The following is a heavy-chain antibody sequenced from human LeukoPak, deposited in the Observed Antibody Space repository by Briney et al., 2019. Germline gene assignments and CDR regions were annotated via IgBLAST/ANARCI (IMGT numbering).Heavy chain of an antibody. CDR2: ISYDGSNK. D-gene: IGHD2-2*01. CDR3: AREAMGSTFSAWFDP. Sequence: GGSLRLSCAASGFTFSSYGMHWVRQAPGKGLEWVAVISYDGSNKYYADSVKGRFTISRDNSKNTLYLQVNSLRAEDTAVYYCAREAMGSTFSAWFDPWGQGTLSPSPQ. V-gene: IGHV3-30*03. CDR1: GFTFSSYG. J-gene: IGHJ5*02.